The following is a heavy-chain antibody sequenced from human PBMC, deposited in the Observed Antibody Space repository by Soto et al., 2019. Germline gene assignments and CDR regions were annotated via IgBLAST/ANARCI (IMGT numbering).Heavy chain of an antibody. J-gene: IGHJ6*03. CDR2: IYYSGST. V-gene: IGHV4-59*01. Sequence: SETLYLACTVSGGCISSYYRRWIRQPPGKGLEWIGYIYYSGSTNYNPSLKSRVTISVDTSKNQFSLKLSSVTAADTAVYYCARGATVYQPNYYMDVWGKGTTVTVSS. D-gene: IGHD4-4*01. CDR3: ARGATVYQPNYYMDV. CDR1: GGCISSYY.